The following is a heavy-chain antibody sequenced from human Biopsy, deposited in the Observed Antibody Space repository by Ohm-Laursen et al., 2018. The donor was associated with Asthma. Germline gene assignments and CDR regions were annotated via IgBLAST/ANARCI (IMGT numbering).Heavy chain of an antibody. V-gene: IGHV4-59*07. J-gene: IGHJ4*02. CDR2: VYWTGST. CDR3: VRAVRNEQWLAPFDY. CDR1: GGSISSFY. Sequence: SDTLSLTCSVYGGSISSFYCSWIRQPPEKGLEWMGYVYWTGSTNYNPSLKSRVTMSVDTSKNRMFLELTSVTVAGTAIYYCVRAVRNEQWLAPFDYWGQGKPVTVSS. D-gene: IGHD6-19*01.